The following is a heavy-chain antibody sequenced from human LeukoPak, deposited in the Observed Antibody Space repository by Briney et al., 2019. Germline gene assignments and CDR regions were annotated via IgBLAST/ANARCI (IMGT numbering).Heavy chain of an antibody. CDR1: GGSISGGSYY. J-gene: IGHJ6*03. V-gene: IGHV4-61*01. CDR2: IYYSGST. Sequence: SQTLSLTCTVSGGSISGGSYYWSWIRQPPGKGLEWIGYIYYSGSTNYNPSLKSRVTVSVDTSKNQFSLNLSSVTAADTAGYYCARVTGTTRYYYYYMDVWGKGTTVTISS. D-gene: IGHD1-20*01. CDR3: ARVTGTTRYYYYYMDV.